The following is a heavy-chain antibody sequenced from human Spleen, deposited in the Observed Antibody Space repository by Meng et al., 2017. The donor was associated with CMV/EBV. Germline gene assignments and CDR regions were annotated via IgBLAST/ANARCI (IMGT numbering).Heavy chain of an antibody. V-gene: IGHV3-13*01. D-gene: IGHD6-13*01. J-gene: IGHJ6*02. Sequence: GGSLRLSCAASGFTFSSYDMHWVRQATGKGLEWVSAIGTAGDTYYPGSVKGRFTISRENAKNSLYLQMNSLRAGDTAVYYCARHLRLGASGYSSSNGLDVWGQGTTVTVSS. CDR1: GFTFSSYD. CDR2: IGTAGDT. CDR3: ARHLRLGASGYSSSNGLDV.